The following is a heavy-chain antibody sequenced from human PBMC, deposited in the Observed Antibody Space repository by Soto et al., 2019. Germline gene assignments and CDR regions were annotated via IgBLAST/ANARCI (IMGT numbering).Heavy chain of an antibody. CDR2: IKQDGSEK. CDR1: GFTFSSYW. CDR3: ARISREQQLVSYYYYYYMDV. D-gene: IGHD6-13*01. Sequence: PGGSLRLSCAASGFTFSSYWMSWVRQAPGKGLEWVANIKQDGSEKYYVDSVKGRFTISRDNAKNSLYLQMNSLRAEDTAVYYCARISREQQLVSYYYYYYMDVWGKGTTVTVS. V-gene: IGHV3-7*01. J-gene: IGHJ6*03.